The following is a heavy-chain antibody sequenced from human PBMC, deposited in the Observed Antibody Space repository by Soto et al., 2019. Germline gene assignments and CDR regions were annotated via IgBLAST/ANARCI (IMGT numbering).Heavy chain of an antibody. V-gene: IGHV3-30*18. CDR2: ISYDGSNK. Sequence: HPGGSLRLSCAASGFTFSSYGMHWVRQAPGKGLEWVAVISYDGSNKYYADSVKGRFTISRDNSKNTLYLQMNSLRAEDTAVYYCAKDLYYYDSSGPFDDRGQRTPVTVSS. CDR3: AKDLYYYDSSGPFDD. CDR1: GFTFSSYG. J-gene: IGHJ4*02. D-gene: IGHD3-22*01.